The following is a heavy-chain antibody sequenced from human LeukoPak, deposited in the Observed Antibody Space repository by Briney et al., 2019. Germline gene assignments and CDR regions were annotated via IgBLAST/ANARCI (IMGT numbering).Heavy chain of an antibody. CDR2: IYWDDDK. J-gene: IGHJ4*02. D-gene: IGHD5-24*01. CDR1: GFSLISNGVG. Sequence: EARPTLVKPTQTLTLTCTFSGFSLISNGVGVSWIRQPPGKALEWLALIYWDDDKRYSPSLKSRLTITKDTSKNQVVLTMTNMDPVDTATYYCARRGEMATMMNWGQGTLVTVSS. CDR3: ARRGEMATMMN. V-gene: IGHV2-5*02.